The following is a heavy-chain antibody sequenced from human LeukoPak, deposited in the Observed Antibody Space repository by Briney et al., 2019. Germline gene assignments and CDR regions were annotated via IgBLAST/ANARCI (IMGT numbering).Heavy chain of an antibody. J-gene: IGHJ4*02. Sequence: QPGGSLRLSCAASGFAFSSYGMHWVRQAPGKGLEWVAVIWYDGSNKYYADSVKGRFTISRDNSKNTLYLQVNSLRAEDTAIYYCAKVQDPSGWYADYWGQGTLVTVSS. CDR2: IWYDGSNK. V-gene: IGHV3-33*06. CDR3: AKVQDPSGWYADY. D-gene: IGHD6-19*01. CDR1: GFAFSSYG.